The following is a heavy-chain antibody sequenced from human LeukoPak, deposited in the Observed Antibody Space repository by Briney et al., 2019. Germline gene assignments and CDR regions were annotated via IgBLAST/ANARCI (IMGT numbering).Heavy chain of an antibody. CDR3: AKDTPPFNYMDV. Sequence: GGSLRLSCAASGFTFRNYAMHWVRQAPGKGLEWVAFIQYDGANKYYTDSVKGRFTISRDNSKNTLYLQMNSLRAEDTAVYYCAKDTPPFNYMDVWGKGTTVTISS. V-gene: IGHV3-30*02. J-gene: IGHJ6*03. CDR1: GFTFRNYA. CDR2: IQYDGANK.